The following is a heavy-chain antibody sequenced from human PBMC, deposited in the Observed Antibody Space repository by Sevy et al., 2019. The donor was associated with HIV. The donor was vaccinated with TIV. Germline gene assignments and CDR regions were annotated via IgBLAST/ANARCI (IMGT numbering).Heavy chain of an antibody. CDR2: IYYSGST. J-gene: IGHJ5*02. CDR1: GGSISSYY. V-gene: IGHV4-59*01. CDR3: ARGRSREGYCSGGSCYQRAWFDP. Sequence: SETLSLTCTVSGGSISSYYWSWIRQPPGKGLEWIGYIYYSGSTNYNPSLKSRVTISVDTSKNQFSLKLSSVTAADTAVYYGARGRSREGYCSGGSCYQRAWFDPWGQGTLVTVSS. D-gene: IGHD2-15*01.